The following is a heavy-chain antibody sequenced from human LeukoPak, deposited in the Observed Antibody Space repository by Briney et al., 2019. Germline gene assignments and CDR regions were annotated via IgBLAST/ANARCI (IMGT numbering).Heavy chain of an antibody. Sequence: PGGSLTLSCAASGFTFSNSWMSWVRQAPGKRLEWVAEINLDGSGKYYVDSVRGQLTISRDNAKNSVFLQLNSLRAEDTAVYCCGSFDVYWGQGTLVTVSS. CDR2: INLDGSGK. V-gene: IGHV3-7*01. CDR3: GSFDVY. D-gene: IGHD6-6*01. J-gene: IGHJ4*02. CDR1: GFTFSNSW.